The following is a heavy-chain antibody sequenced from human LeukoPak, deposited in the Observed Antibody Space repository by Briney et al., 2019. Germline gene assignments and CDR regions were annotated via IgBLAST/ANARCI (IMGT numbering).Heavy chain of an antibody. Sequence: PSETLSLTCTVSGGSISSYYWNWIRQPPGKGLEWIGYIYYSGSTNYNTSLKSRLTISVDTSKNQFSLKLSSVTAADTAVHYCARYVWGSYPTFEDYWGQGTLVTVSS. J-gene: IGHJ4*02. CDR2: IYYSGST. D-gene: IGHD3-16*02. V-gene: IGHV4-59*01. CDR1: GGSISSYY. CDR3: ARYVWGSYPTFEDY.